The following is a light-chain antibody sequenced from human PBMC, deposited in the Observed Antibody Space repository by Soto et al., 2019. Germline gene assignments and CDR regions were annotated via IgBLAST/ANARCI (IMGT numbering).Light chain of an antibody. CDR1: QSVSSSY. Sequence: EIVMTQSPVTLSVSPGERVTLSCRASQSVSSSYLAWYQQKPGQAPRLPIYGTSTRGTGIPDRFSGSGSGTDFTLSISRLEPEDFAVYYCQQYGSSSWTFGQGTKVDI. V-gene: IGKV3-20*01. J-gene: IGKJ1*01. CDR2: GTS. CDR3: QQYGSSSWT.